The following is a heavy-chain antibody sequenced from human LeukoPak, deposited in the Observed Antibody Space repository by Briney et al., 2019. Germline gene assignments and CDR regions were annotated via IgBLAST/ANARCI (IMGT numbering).Heavy chain of an antibody. D-gene: IGHD1-26*01. V-gene: IGHV4-34*01. Sequence: SETLSLTCAVYGGSFSGYYWSWIRQPPGKGLEWIGEINHSGSTNYNPSLKTRVTISVDTSKNQFSLKLSSVTAADTAVYYCARGNAKDGDNSGSYYVDYWGQGTLVTVSS. J-gene: IGHJ4*02. CDR1: GGSFSGYY. CDR2: INHSGST. CDR3: ARGNAKDGDNSGSYYVDY.